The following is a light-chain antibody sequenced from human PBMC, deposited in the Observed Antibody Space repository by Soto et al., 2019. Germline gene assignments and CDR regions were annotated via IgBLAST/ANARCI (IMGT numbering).Light chain of an antibody. V-gene: IGKV3-15*01. CDR2: DAS. CDR3: QRKLT. J-gene: IGKJ1*01. CDR1: QSISGN. Sequence: EIVMTQSPATLSVSPGESATLSCRASQSISGNVAWYQQRPGQAPRLLIYDASTRATGIPARFTGSGSGTEFALTISSLQSEDFAVYYCQRKLTFGQGTKVEFK.